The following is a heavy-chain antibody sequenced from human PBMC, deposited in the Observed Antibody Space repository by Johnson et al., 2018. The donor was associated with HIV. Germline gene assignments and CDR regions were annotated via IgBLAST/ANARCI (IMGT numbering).Heavy chain of an antibody. D-gene: IGHD6-19*01. CDR1: GFTFTSYP. V-gene: IGHV3-30*04. J-gene: IGHJ3*02. Sequence: QVQLVESGGGVVQPGRSLRLSCAASGFTFTSYPMHWVRQAPGKGLEWVAVISSDGSNRNYADSVKGRFTISRDNSKNMLYLQMNSLREEDTAVYYRAREGGRIAVAGPSRENDAFDIWGQGTMVTVSS. CDR2: ISSDGSNR. CDR3: AREGGRIAVAGPSRENDAFDI.